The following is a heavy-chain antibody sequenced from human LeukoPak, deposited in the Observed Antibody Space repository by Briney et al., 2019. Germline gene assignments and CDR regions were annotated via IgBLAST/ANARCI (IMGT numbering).Heavy chain of an antibody. Sequence: PSETLSLTCAVYGGSFSGYYWSWIRQPPGKGLEWIGEINQSGSTNYNPSLKSRVTISVDTSKNPFSLKLSSVTAADTAVYYCTRGAWGQQLVNWGQGTLVTVSS. D-gene: IGHD6-13*01. CDR3: TRGAWGQQLVN. CDR1: GGSFSGYY. CDR2: INQSGST. V-gene: IGHV4-34*01. J-gene: IGHJ4*02.